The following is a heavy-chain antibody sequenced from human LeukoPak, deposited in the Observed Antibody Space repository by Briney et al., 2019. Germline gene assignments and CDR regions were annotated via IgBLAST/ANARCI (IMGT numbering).Heavy chain of an antibody. CDR3: ARDRRGDDYYYYGMDV. CDR1: GFTFGSYA. CDR2: ISYDGSNK. Sequence: GGSLRLSCAASGFTFGSYAMHWVRQAPGKGLEWVAVISYDGSNKYYADSVKGRFTISRDNSKNTLYLQMNSLRAEDTAVYYCARDRRGDDYYYYGMDVWGKGTTVTVSS. V-gene: IGHV3-30*04. D-gene: IGHD4-17*01. J-gene: IGHJ6*04.